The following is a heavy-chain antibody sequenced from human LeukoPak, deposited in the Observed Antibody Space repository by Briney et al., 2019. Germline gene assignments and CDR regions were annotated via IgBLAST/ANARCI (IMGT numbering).Heavy chain of an antibody. CDR2: ISSSSSYI. CDR3: AKDLKWELLRHPFDP. CDR1: GFTFSSYS. J-gene: IGHJ5*02. Sequence: GGSLRLSCAASGFTFSSYSMNWVRQAPGKGLEWVSSISSSSSYIYYADSVKGRFTISRDNAKNSLYLQMNSLRAEDTAVYYCAKDLKWELLRHPFDPWGQGTLVTVSS. D-gene: IGHD1-26*01. V-gene: IGHV3-21*01.